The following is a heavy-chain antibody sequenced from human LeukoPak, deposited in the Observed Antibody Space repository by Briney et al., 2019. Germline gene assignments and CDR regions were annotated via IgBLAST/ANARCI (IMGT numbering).Heavy chain of an antibody. CDR2: IKQDGSEK. V-gene: IGHV3-7*01. J-gene: IGHJ4*02. CDR1: GFTFSSYW. CDR3: AKGLRKLIVGSTEYYFDY. Sequence: PGGSLRLSCAASGFTFSSYWMSWVRQAPGKGLEWVANIKQDGSEKYYVDSVKGRFTISRDNSKNTVYLQMNSPRAEDTAVYYCAKGLRKLIVGSTEYYFDYWGQGTLVTVSS. D-gene: IGHD1-26*01.